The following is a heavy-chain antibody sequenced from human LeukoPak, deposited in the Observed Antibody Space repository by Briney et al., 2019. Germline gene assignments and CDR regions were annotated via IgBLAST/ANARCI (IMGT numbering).Heavy chain of an antibody. CDR2: IIPILGIA. J-gene: IGHJ4*02. Sequence: SVKVSCKASGGTFSSYTISWVRQAPGQGLEWMGRIIPILGIANYAQKFQGRVTITADKSSSTAYMELSSLRSEDTAVYYCARTELTGDLVFDYWGQGTLVTVSS. CDR1: GGTFSSYT. CDR3: ARTELTGDLVFDY. D-gene: IGHD7-27*01. V-gene: IGHV1-69*02.